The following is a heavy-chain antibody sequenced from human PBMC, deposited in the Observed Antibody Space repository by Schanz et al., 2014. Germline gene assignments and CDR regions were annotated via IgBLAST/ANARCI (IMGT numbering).Heavy chain of an antibody. CDR1: GFTFRDYY. D-gene: IGHD1-1*01. J-gene: IGHJ4*02. CDR3: ARAHGNNWYGKGLDY. CDR2: ISGATTYT. V-gene: IGHV3-11*06. Sequence: VQLLDSGGGLVQPGGSLRLSCAAFGFTFRDYYMSWIRQVPGKGLEWVSYISGATTYTNYADSVKGRFTISRDNSKNTLYLQMNSLRADDTAVYFCARAHGNNWYGKGLDYWGQGTQVTVSS.